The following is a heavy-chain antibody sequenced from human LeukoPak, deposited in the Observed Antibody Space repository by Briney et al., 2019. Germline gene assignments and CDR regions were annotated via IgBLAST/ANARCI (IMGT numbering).Heavy chain of an antibody. V-gene: IGHV3-21*01. D-gene: IGHD3-22*01. Sequence: GGSLRLSCAASGFTFSSYSMNWVRQAPGKGLEWVSSISSSSSYIYYADSVKGRFTISRDNAKNSLYLQMNSLRAEGTAVYYCARGSYDSSGYYSYYFDYWGQGTLVTVSS. CDR3: ARGSYDSSGYYSYYFDY. CDR2: ISSSSSYI. J-gene: IGHJ4*02. CDR1: GFTFSSYS.